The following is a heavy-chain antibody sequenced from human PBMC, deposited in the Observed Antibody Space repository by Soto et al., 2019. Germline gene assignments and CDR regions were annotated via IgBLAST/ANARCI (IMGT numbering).Heavy chain of an antibody. CDR1: GFTFSSYW. J-gene: IGHJ4*02. Sequence: PGGSLRLSCAASGFTFSSYWMHWVRQAPGKGLVWVSRINSDGSSTSYADSVKGRFTISRDNAKNTLYLQMNSLRAEDTAVYYCARSGIAVAGAHSDYWGQGTLVTVSS. D-gene: IGHD6-19*01. V-gene: IGHV3-74*01. CDR3: ARSGIAVAGAHSDY. CDR2: INSDGSST.